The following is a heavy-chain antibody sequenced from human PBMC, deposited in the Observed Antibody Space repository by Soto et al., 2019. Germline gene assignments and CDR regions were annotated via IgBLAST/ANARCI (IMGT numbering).Heavy chain of an antibody. J-gene: IGHJ6*02. Sequence: VKVSCKASGYTFTSYVIRWVRQAPGQGLGWMGWISAYNGNTNYPQKLQGRVTMTTDTSTSTAYMELRSLRSDDTAVYYCARDEIENYDILTGYYGMDVWGQGTTVTVSS. D-gene: IGHD3-9*01. CDR1: GYTFTSYV. CDR3: ARDEIENYDILTGYYGMDV. CDR2: ISAYNGNT. V-gene: IGHV1-18*04.